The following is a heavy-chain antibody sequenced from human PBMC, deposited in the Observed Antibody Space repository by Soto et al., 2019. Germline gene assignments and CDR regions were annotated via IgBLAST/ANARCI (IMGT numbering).Heavy chain of an antibody. J-gene: IGHJ6*02. CDR1: GGSFSGYY. Sequence: SETLSLTCAVYGGSFSGYYWSWIRQPPGKGLEWIGEVNHSGSTNYNPSLKSRVTISVDTSKNQFSLKLSSVTAADTAVYYCATYCSSTSCYYYSGRDVWGQGTTATVSS. CDR2: VNHSGST. D-gene: IGHD2-2*01. V-gene: IGHV4-34*01. CDR3: ATYCSSTSCYYYSGRDV.